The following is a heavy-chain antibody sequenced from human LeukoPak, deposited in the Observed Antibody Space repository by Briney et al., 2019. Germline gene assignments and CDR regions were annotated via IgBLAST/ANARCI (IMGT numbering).Heavy chain of an antibody. CDR3: AKAQSSVSYSVYYWGIHAFDI. D-gene: IGHD5/OR15-5a*01. Sequence: GGSLRLSCAAAGFTFSSYCMHWVRQAPGKGRGWVAFIRYVGSNKYYADSVKGRFTISRDNAKNSLYLQMNSLRHEDMALYYYAKAQSSVSYSVYYWGIHAFDIWGQGTMVTVSS. CDR1: GFTFSSYC. J-gene: IGHJ3*02. CDR2: IRYVGSNK. V-gene: IGHV3-30*02.